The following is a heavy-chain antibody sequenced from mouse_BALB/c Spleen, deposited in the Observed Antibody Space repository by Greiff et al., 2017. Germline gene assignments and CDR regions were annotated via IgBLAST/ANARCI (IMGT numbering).Heavy chain of an antibody. CDR2: INPSNGRT. CDR3: AHYGSLAY. V-gene: IGHV1S81*02. J-gene: IGHJ3*01. CDR1: GYTFTSYW. D-gene: IGHD2-2*01. Sequence: QVHVKQPGAELVKPGASVKLSCKASGYTFTSYWMHRVKQRPGQGLEWIGEINPSNGRTNYNEKFKSKATLTVDKSSSTAYMQLSSLTSEDSAVYYCAHYGSLAYWGQGTLVTVSA.